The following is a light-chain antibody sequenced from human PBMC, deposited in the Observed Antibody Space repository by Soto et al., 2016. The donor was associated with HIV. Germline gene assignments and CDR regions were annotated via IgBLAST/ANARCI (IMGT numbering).Light chain of an antibody. V-gene: IGLV3-25*03. CDR3: QSSDSSGTYNVV. Sequence: SYELTQPPSVSVSPGQTARTTCSGDALPKQYVYWYQQKSGQVPVLVIYKDTKRTSGISERFSGSSSGTTATLTISAVQAEDEADYYCQSSDSSGTYNVVFGGGTKLTV. CDR1: ALPKQY. CDR2: KDT. J-gene: IGLJ2*01.